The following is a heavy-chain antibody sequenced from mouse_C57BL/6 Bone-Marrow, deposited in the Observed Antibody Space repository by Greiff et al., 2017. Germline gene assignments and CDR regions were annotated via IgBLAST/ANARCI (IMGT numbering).Heavy chain of an antibody. V-gene: IGHV1-18*01. J-gene: IGHJ1*03. D-gene: IGHD2-4*01. CDR2: INPNNGGT. Sequence: VQLQQSGPELVKPGASVKIPCKASGYTFTDYNMDWVKQSHGKSLEWIGDINPNNGGTIYNQKFKGKATLTVDKSSSTAYMELRSLTSEDTAVYYCGRGGDDYDGGYFDVWGTGTTVTVSS. CDR1: GYTFTDYN. CDR3: GRGGDDYDGGYFDV.